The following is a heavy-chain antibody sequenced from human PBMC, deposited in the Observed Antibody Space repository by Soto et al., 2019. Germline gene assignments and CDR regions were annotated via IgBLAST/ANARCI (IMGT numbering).Heavy chain of an antibody. CDR2: ISGSGGST. Sequence: GPLRLSCAASGFTFSSYAMSWVRQAPGKGLEWVSAISGSGGSTYYADSVKGRFTISRDNSKNTLYLQMNSLRAEDTAVYYCAKDRLRFLEWFGAAYYYYGMDVWGQGTTVTVSS. J-gene: IGHJ6*02. CDR1: GFTFSSYA. V-gene: IGHV3-23*01. D-gene: IGHD3-3*01. CDR3: AKDRLRFLEWFGAAYYYYGMDV.